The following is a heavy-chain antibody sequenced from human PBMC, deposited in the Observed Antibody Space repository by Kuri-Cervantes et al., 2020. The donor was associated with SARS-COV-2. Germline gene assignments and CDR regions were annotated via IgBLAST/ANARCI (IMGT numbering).Heavy chain of an antibody. CDR1: GGSISSSSYY. CDR2: IYYSGST. Sequence: ESLKISCTVSGGSISSSSYYWGWIRQPPGKGLEWIGYIYYSGSTNYNPSLKSRVTVSVDTSKNQFSLKLSSVTAADTALYYCAKDTSLYGEDYYMDVWGKGTTVTVSS. D-gene: IGHD4-17*01. J-gene: IGHJ6*03. V-gene: IGHV4-61*01. CDR3: AKDTSLYGEDYYMDV.